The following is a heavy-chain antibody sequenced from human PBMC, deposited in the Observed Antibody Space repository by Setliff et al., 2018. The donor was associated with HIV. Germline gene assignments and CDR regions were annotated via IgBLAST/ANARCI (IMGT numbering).Heavy chain of an antibody. J-gene: IGHJ4*02. Sequence: GGSLRLSCATSGLTFSSYWMSWVRQAPGKGLEWVSGISGSAGTTYYADSVKGRFTISRDNSKNTLYLQMNSLRAEDTAVYYCAKDHATSSWFTALLDYWGQGALVTVSS. D-gene: IGHD6-13*01. CDR2: ISGSAGTT. CDR1: GLTFSSYW. V-gene: IGHV3-23*01. CDR3: AKDHATSSWFTALLDY.